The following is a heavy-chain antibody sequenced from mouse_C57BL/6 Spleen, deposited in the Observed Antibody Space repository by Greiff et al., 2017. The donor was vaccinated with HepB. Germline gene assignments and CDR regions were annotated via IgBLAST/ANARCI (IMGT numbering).Heavy chain of an antibody. V-gene: IGHV14-2*01. J-gene: IGHJ2*01. CDR3: ARDDGSSYGYFDY. CDR1: GFNIKDYY. CDR2: IDPEDGET. Sequence: EVQLQQSGAELVKPGASVKLSCTASGFNIKDYYMHWVKQRPEQGLEWIGRIDPEDGETKYAQKFQGKATITADTSSNTAYMQHSSLTSEDTAVYYCARDDGSSYGYFDYWGQGTTLTVSS. D-gene: IGHD1-1*01.